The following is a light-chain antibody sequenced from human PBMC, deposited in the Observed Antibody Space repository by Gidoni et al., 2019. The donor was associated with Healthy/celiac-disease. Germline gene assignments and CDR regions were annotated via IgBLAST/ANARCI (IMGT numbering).Light chain of an antibody. CDR1: QIISSY. V-gene: IGKV1-39*01. CDR3: QQSYRTPWT. J-gene: IGKJ1*01. Sequence: DIQMTQSPSSLSASVGDRVTITCRASQIISSYLNWYQQKPGKAPKLLIYAASSLQSGVPSRFSGSGSWTDFTLTISSLQPEDFATYYFQQSYRTPWTFGQGTKVEIK. CDR2: AAS.